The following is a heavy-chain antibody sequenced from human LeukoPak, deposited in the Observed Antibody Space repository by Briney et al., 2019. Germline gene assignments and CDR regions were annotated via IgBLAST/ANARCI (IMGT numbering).Heavy chain of an antibody. J-gene: IGHJ4*02. V-gene: IGHV1-18*01. CDR2: ISTYNDNT. Sequence: EASVNVSCKTSGYTFTSYGMSWVRQAPGQRLEWMGWISTYNDNTNYAQKFRGRVTMTTDTSTSTVYMELRSLRSDDTAIYYCARQVDTTMALPDYSRQGTMVTVSS. CDR1: GYTFTSYG. CDR3: ARQVDTTMALPDY. D-gene: IGHD5-18*01.